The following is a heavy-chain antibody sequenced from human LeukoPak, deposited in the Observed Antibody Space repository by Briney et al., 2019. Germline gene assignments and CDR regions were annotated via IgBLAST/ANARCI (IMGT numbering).Heavy chain of an antibody. CDR3: ARNRGFSGYCSSISCYVFDY. D-gene: IGHD2-2*01. J-gene: IGHJ4*02. CDR2: IYHNGNT. V-gene: IGHV4-30-2*01. Sequence: SETLSLTCAVSGDSISSGGYSWSWIRQPPGKGLEWIGYIYHNGNTNYNPSLKSRVTMSEDTSKNQFSLKLSSVTAADTAVYYCARNRGFSGYCSSISCYVFDYWGQGTLVTVSS. CDR1: GDSISSGGYS.